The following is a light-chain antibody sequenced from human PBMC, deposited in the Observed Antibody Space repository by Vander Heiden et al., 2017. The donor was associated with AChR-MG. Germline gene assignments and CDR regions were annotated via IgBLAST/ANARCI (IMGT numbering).Light chain of an antibody. V-gene: IGLV2-23*01. Sequence: QSALTQPASVSGSPGQSLTISCTGTSSDVGSYNLVSWYQQHPGKAPKLMIYEGSKRPSRVSNRFSGSKSGNTASLTISGLQAEDEADYYCCSYAGSSTYVFGTGTKVTVL. CDR2: EGS. CDR3: CSYAGSSTYV. J-gene: IGLJ1*01. CDR1: SSDVGSYNL.